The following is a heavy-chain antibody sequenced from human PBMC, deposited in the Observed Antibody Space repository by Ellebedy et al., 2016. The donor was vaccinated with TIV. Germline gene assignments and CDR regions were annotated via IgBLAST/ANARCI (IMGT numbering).Heavy chain of an antibody. V-gene: IGHV4-39*07. CDR1: GGSISSGGYY. CDR2: IYYSGST. D-gene: IGHD3-10*01. Sequence: SETLSLXXTVSGGSISSGGYYWSWIRQHPGKGLEWIGSIYYSGSTYYNPSLKSRVTISVDTSKNQFSLKLSSVTAADTAVYYCARGGVYNGSGRTYGMDVWGQGTTVTVSS. J-gene: IGHJ6*02. CDR3: ARGGVYNGSGRTYGMDV.